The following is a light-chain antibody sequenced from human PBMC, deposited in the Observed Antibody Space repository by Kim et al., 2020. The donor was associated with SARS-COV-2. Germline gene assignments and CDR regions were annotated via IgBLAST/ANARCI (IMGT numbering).Light chain of an antibody. V-gene: IGKV3-15*01. CDR3: QHYNNWPPWT. CDR1: QSVNRN. Sequence: ELVMTQSPATLSVSPGERTTLSCRASQSVNRNLAWYQQKPGQAPRLLIFGASTRATGIPARFSGSGSGTEFTLTITSLQSEDFAVYYCQHYNNWPPWTFGQGTKVDIK. J-gene: IGKJ1*01. CDR2: GAS.